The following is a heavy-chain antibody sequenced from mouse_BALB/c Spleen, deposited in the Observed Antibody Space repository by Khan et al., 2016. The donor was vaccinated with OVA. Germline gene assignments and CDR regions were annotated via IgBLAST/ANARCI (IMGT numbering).Heavy chain of an antibody. J-gene: IGHJ2*01. CDR1: GYTFTNYW. D-gene: IGHD2-10*01. CDR3: ARNAYFGNYFDY. V-gene: IGHV1S81*02. CDR2: IYPGDGRT. Sequence: QVQLQQPGAELVKPGASVNLSCKASGYTFTNYWVHWVRQRPGQGLEWIGEIYPGDGRTIYNEKLKNKPSLTVDRSSSTAYMQLGSLTSEDSTVYYCARNAYFGNYFDYWGQGTTLTVSS.